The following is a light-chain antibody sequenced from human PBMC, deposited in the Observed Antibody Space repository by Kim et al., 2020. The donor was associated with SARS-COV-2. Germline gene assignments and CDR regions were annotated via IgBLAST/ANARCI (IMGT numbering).Light chain of an antibody. CDR2: GHN. CDR3: QSYGNTLSASV. V-gene: IGLV1-40*01. Sequence: VTISCTGGPSSFGADFDVHWYRQLPETAPQLLIFGHNNRPSGVPDRFSGSLSGTSASLVITGLQPEDEGDYYCQSYGNTLSASVFGGGTQLTVL. CDR1: PSSFGADFD. J-gene: IGLJ3*02.